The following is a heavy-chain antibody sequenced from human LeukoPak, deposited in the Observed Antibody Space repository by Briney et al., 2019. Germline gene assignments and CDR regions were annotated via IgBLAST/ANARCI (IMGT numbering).Heavy chain of an antibody. CDR1: GGSISNNY. CDR3: AVTRTDYFDY. J-gene: IGHJ4*02. V-gene: IGHV4-59*01. D-gene: IGHD2-15*01. CDR2: IYYSGST. Sequence: SETLSLTCTVSGGSISNNYWSWFRQPPGKGLEWIGYIYYSGSTNYNPSLKSRVTISVDTSKNQFSLKLSSVTAADTAVYYCAVTRTDYFDYWGQGTLVTVSS.